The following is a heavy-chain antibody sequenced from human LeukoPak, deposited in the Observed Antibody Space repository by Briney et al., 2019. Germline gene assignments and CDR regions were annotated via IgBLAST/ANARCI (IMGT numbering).Heavy chain of an antibody. CDR3: ARVPGYVGYFYGMDV. D-gene: IGHD2-15*01. V-gene: IGHV3-74*01. Sequence: QPGGSLRLSCAASGFTFSSDWMHWVRQAPGEGLVWVSRINHNGVGRAYADFVKGRFTISRDDARGTVYLQMDSLSADDTAVYYCARVPGYVGYFYGMDVWGQGTTVTVSS. J-gene: IGHJ6*02. CDR1: GFTFSSDW. CDR2: INHNGVGR.